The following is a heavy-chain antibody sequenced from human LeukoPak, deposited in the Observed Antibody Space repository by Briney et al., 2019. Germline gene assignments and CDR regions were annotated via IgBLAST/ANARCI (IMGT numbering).Heavy chain of an antibody. CDR2: IYHSGST. V-gene: IGHV4-30-2*01. J-gene: IGHJ3*02. Sequence: SETLSLTCTVSGGSISSGGYYWSWIRQPPGKGLEWIGYIYHSGSTYYNPSLKSRVTISVDRSRNQFSLKLSSVTAADTAVYYCATGSPLYDSSGLDAFDIWGQGTMVTVSS. D-gene: IGHD3-22*01. CDR1: GGSISSGGYY. CDR3: ATGSPLYDSSGLDAFDI.